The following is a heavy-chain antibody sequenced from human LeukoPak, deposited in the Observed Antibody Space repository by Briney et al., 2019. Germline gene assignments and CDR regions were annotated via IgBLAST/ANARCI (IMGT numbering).Heavy chain of an antibody. CDR1: GYTFTGYY. J-gene: IGHJ5*02. CDR2: ITPDSGDT. V-gene: IGHV1-2*02. Sequence: ASVKVSCKASGYTFTGYYLHWVRQAPGQGLEWMGWITPDSGDTNYLQKFQGRVTMTRDTSISTAYMDLSRLRSDDTAVYYCTRDLLGGSGTFDPWGQGTLVTVSS. D-gene: IGHD3-10*01. CDR3: TRDLLGGSGTFDP.